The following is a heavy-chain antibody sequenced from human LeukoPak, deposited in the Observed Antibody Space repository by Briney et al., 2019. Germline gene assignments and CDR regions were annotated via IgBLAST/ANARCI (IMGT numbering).Heavy chain of an antibody. J-gene: IGHJ4*02. V-gene: IGHV3-23*01. D-gene: IGHD2-15*01. CDR1: GFTFSSYG. CDR2: ISGSGGST. CDR3: AKGVYCSGASCALDY. Sequence: GGTLRLSCAASGFTFSSYGMSWVRQAPGKGLEWVSVISGSGGSTYYADSVKGRFTISRDNSKNTLYLQMNSLRDEDTAVYYCAKGVYCSGASCALDYWGQGTLVTVSS.